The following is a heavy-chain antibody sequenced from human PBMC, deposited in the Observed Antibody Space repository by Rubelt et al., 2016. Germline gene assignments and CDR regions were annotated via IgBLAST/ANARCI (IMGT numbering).Heavy chain of an antibody. J-gene: IGHJ4*02. CDR2: IYYSGST. CDR1: GGSISSSSYY. Sequence: QLQLQESGPGLVKPSETLSLTCTVSGGSISSSSYYWGWIRQPPGKGLEWIGSIYYSGSTDYNPSLKSRVTISVDTSKNQFSLNLSSVTAADTAVYYWARLSSGWYYFDYWGQGTLVTVSS. V-gene: IGHV4-39*01. D-gene: IGHD6-19*01. CDR3: ARLSSGWYYFDY.